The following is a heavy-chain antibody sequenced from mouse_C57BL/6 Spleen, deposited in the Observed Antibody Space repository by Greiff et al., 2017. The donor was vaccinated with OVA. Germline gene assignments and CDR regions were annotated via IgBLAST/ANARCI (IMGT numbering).Heavy chain of an antibody. CDR3: APYGYDETTSYYFDY. Sequence: EVQLQQSGPELVKPGASVKISCKASGYTFTDYYMNWVKQSHGKSLEWIGDINPNNGGTSYNQKFKGKATLTVDKSSSTAYMELRSLTSEDSAVYYCAPYGYDETTSYYFDYWGQGTTLTVSS. V-gene: IGHV1-26*01. D-gene: IGHD2-2*01. CDR2: INPNNGGT. CDR1: GYTFTDYY. J-gene: IGHJ2*01.